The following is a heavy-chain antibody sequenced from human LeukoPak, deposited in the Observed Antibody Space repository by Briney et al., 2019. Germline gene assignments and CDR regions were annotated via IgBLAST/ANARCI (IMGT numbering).Heavy chain of an antibody. J-gene: IGHJ6*04. V-gene: IGHV3-9*01. CDR2: ISWNSGSI. D-gene: IGHD6-19*01. CDR1: GFTFDDYA. CDR3: ARALAVAGMDV. Sequence: GGSLRLSCAASGFTFDDYAMHWVRQAPGKGLEWVSGISWNSGSIGYADSVKGRFTISRDNAKNSLYLQMNSLRAEDTAVYYCARALAVAGMDVWGKGTTVTVSS.